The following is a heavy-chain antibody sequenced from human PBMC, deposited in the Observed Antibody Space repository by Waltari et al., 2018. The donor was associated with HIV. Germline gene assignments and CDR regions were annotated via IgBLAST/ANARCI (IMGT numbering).Heavy chain of an antibody. CDR3: ARQGIIAVADNYYYYGMDV. J-gene: IGHJ6*02. CDR2: IYYSGST. Sequence: QVQLQESGPGLVKPSETLSLTCTVSGGSISSYYWSWIRQPPGKGLEWIGYIYYSGSTNYNPSLKSRVTISVDTSKNQFSRKLSSVTAADTAVYYCARQGIIAVADNYYYYGMDVWGHGTTVTVSS. V-gene: IGHV4-59*08. CDR1: GGSISSYY. D-gene: IGHD6-19*01.